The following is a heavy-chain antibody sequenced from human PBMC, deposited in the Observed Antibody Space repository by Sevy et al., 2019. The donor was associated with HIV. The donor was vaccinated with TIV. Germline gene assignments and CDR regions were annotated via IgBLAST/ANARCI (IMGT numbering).Heavy chain of an antibody. Sequence: GGSLRLSCTTSGFTFGDYAMNWVRQAPGKGLEWVAFLKSKADGGTVDHAASVKGRFTISKDDSKSIAYLQMNDLTTEDTGVYYCTRWKGLQSIFDYWGQGALVTVSS. CDR1: GFTFGDYA. V-gene: IGHV3-49*04. CDR2: LKSKADGGTV. J-gene: IGHJ4*02. D-gene: IGHD1-1*01. CDR3: TRWKGLQSIFDY.